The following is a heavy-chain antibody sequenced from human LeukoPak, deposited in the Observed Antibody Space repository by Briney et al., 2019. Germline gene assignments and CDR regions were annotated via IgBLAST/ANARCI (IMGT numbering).Heavy chain of an antibody. J-gene: IGHJ4*02. CDR2: INHSGST. Sequence: PSETLSLTCAVYGGSFSGYYWSWIRQPPGKGLEWIGEINHSGSTNYNPSLKSRVTISVDTSKNQFSLKPSSVTAADTAVYYCARVYRATLDYWGQGTLVTVSS. D-gene: IGHD5-12*01. CDR3: ARVYRATLDY. CDR1: GGSFSGYY. V-gene: IGHV4-34*01.